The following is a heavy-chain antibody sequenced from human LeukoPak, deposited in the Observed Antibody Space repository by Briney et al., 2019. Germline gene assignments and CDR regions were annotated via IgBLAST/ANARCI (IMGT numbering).Heavy chain of an antibody. CDR3: ARDFGLVRYSYGSIYYFDY. CDR1: GYTFTSYG. Sequence: ASVKVSCKASGYTFTSYGISWVRQAPGQGLEWMGWISAYNGNTNYAQKLQGRVTMTTDTSTGTAYMELRSLRSDDTAVYYCARDFGLVRYSYGSIYYFDYWGQGTLVTASS. V-gene: IGHV1-18*01. CDR2: ISAYNGNT. J-gene: IGHJ4*02. D-gene: IGHD5-18*01.